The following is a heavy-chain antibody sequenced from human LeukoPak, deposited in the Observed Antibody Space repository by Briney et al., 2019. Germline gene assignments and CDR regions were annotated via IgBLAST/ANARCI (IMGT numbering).Heavy chain of an antibody. D-gene: IGHD3-22*01. CDR1: GYTFTSYG. CDR2: ISAYNGNT. Sequence: WASVKVSCKASGYTFTSYGISWVRQAPGQGLEWMGWISAYNGNTNYAQKLQGRVTMTTDTSTSTAYMELRSLRSDDTAVYYCARYDSSGYYYRDWFDPWGQGTLVTVSS. J-gene: IGHJ5*02. CDR3: ARYDSSGYYYRDWFDP. V-gene: IGHV1-18*04.